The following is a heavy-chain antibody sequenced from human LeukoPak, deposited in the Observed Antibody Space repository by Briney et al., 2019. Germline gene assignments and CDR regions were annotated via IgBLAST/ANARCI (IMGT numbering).Heavy chain of an antibody. Sequence: SVKVSCKASGGTFSSYAISWVRQAPGQGLEWMGRIIPILGIANYAQKFQGRVTITADKSTSTAYMELSSLRSEDTAVYYCARNNQLLSASDYWGQGTLVTVSS. CDR3: ARNNQLLSASDY. CDR1: GGTFSSYA. D-gene: IGHD2-2*01. V-gene: IGHV1-69*04. CDR2: IIPILGIA. J-gene: IGHJ4*02.